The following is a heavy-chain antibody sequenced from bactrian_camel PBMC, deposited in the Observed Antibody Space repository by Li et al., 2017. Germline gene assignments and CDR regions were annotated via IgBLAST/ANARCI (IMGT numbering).Heavy chain of an antibody. J-gene: IGHJ4*01. V-gene: IGHV3S65*01. Sequence: QLVESGGGSVEAGGSLRLSCKASGFSVDEANMAWYRQAPGKECERVSRLSSGGPTDYAGAVKGRFTISQDGANNTVYLQMDSLKPEDSATYYCAATRGSLLVRYVLEEGRYTYWGQGTQVTVS. CDR1: GFSVDEAN. CDR2: LSSGGPT. D-gene: IGHD1*01. CDR3: AATRGSLLVRYVLEEGRYTY.